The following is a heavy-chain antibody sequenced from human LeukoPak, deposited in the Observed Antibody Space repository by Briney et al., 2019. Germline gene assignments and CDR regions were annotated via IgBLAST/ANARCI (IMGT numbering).Heavy chain of an antibody. J-gene: IGHJ4*02. V-gene: IGHV3-30*02. CDR2: IRYDGSNK. D-gene: IGHD6-19*01. Sequence: GGSLRLSCAASGFTFSSYGMHWVRQAPGKGLEWVAFIRYDGSNKYYADSAKGRFTISRDNSKNTLYLQMNSLRADDTAVYYCAKDSGSSGINAFDYWGQGTLVTVSS. CDR3: AKDSGSSGINAFDY. CDR1: GFTFSSYG.